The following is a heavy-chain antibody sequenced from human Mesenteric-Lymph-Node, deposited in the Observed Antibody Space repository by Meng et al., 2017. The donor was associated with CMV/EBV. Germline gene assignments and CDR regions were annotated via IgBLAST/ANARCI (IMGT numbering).Heavy chain of an antibody. D-gene: IGHD2-8*02. CDR3: ARDLQVEPRVYFDY. CDR1: GFTFSSYE. J-gene: IGHJ4*02. CDR2: ITASGSGI. Sequence: GESLKISCAASGFTFSSYEMNWVRQAPGKGLEWVSYITASGSGIYYAGSVRGRFSVSRDNAKKSLYLHMNGLRAEDTAVYYCARDLQVEPRVYFDYWGQGTLVTVSS. V-gene: IGHV3-48*03.